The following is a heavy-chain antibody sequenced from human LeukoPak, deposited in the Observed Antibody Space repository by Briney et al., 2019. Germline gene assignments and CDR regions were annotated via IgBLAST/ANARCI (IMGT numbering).Heavy chain of an antibody. CDR1: GGSISSYY. V-gene: IGHV4-59*12. J-gene: IGHJ4*02. D-gene: IGHD1-1*01. Sequence: PSETLSLTCTVSGGSISSYYWSWIRQPPGKGLEWIGYIYYSGSTYYNPSLKSRVTISVDTSKNQFSLKLSSVTAADTAVYYCARVGHRTLDYWGQGTLVTVSS. CDR2: IYYSGST. CDR3: ARVGHRTLDY.